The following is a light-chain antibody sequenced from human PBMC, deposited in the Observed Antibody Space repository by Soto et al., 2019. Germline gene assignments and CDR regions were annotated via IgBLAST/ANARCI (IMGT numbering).Light chain of an antibody. CDR3: QQYNSYSLT. CDR1: QSVTSR. Sequence: DIQMTQSPSTLSASVGDRVTITCRASQSVTSRLAGYQQKPGKAPKLLIYGASNLESGVPSRFSGSGSGTEFTLTISSLQPDYFATYYCQQYNSYSLTFGGGTTVEIK. J-gene: IGKJ4*02. CDR2: GAS. V-gene: IGKV1-5*01.